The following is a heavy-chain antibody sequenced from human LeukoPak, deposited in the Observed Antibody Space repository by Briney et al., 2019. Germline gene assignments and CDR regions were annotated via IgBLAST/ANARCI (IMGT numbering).Heavy chain of an antibody. J-gene: IGHJ5*02. CDR2: ISSSSSYI. CDR3: ARDLWFGELLRFDWFDP. V-gene: IGHV3-21*01. Sequence: PGGSLRLSCAASGFTFSSYSMNWVRQAPGEGLEWVSSISSSSSYIYYADSVKGRFTISRDNAKNSLYLQMNSLRAEDTAVYYCARDLWFGELLRFDWFDPWGQGTLVTVSS. CDR1: GFTFSSYS. D-gene: IGHD3-10*01.